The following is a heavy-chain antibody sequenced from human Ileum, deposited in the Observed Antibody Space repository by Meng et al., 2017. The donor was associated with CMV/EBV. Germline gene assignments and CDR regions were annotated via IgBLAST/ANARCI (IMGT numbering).Heavy chain of an antibody. V-gene: IGHV3-74*01. Sequence: GESLKISCAASGFTFSSYWMHWVRQVPGKGLVWLSRINPDGSSTDYADSVKGRFTISRDNAKNTLSLQMNGLRAEDTAVYYCARGYCSSTSCYWYFYYYGMDVWGQGTTVTVSS. D-gene: IGHD2-2*01. CDR3: ARGYCSSTSCYWYFYYYGMDV. J-gene: IGHJ6*02. CDR1: GFTFSSYW. CDR2: INPDGSST.